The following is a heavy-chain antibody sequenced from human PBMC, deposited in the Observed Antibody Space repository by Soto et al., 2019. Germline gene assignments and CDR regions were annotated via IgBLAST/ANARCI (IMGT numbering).Heavy chain of an antibody. CDR1: GYTFTSYY. D-gene: IGHD3-16*01. J-gene: IGHJ6*03. CDR2: INPSGGST. CDR3: ARDGGASLHYYYYYMDV. Sequence: ASVKVSCKASGYTFTSYYMHWVRQAPGQGLEWMGIINPSGGSTSYAQKFQGRVTMTRDTSTSTVYMELSSLRSEDTAVYYCARDGGASLHYYYYYMDVWGKGTTVTVSS. V-gene: IGHV1-46*01.